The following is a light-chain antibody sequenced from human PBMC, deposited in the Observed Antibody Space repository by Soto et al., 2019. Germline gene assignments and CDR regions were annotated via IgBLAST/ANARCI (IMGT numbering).Light chain of an antibody. CDR3: QSYDSSLSGYV. Sequence: QSVLTQPPSVSGAPGQRVTISCTGSSSNIGAGYDVHWYQQLPGTAPKLLIYGNSTRPSGVPARFSGSKSGTSASLAITGLQAEDEADYYCQSYDSSLSGYVFGTGTKVTVL. CDR2: GNS. V-gene: IGLV1-40*01. CDR1: SSNIGAGYD. J-gene: IGLJ1*01.